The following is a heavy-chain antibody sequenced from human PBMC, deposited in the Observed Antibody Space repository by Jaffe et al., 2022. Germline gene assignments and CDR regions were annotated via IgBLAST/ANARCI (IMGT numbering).Heavy chain of an antibody. CDR2: INHSGST. D-gene: IGHD3-16*01. J-gene: IGHJ4*02. V-gene: IGHV4-34*01. CDR1: GGSFSGYY. CDR3: ARGCPYYDYIWGSYTLRHYFDY. Sequence: QVQLQQWGAGLLKPSETLSLTCAVYGGSFSGYYWSWIRQPPGKGLEWIGEINHSGSTNYNPSLKSRVTISVDTSKNQFSLKLSSVTAADTAVYYCARGCPYYDYIWGSYTLRHYFDYWGQGTLVTVSS.